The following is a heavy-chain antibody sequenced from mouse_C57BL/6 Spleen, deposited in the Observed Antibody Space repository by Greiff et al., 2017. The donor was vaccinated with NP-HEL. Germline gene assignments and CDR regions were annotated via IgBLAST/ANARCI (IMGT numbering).Heavy chain of an antibody. D-gene: IGHD1-1*01. CDR1: GYTFTGYW. CDR2: ILPGSGST. Sequence: VQLQQSGAELMKPGASVKLSCKATGYTFTGYWIEWVKQRPGHGLEWIGEILPGSGSTNYNEKFKGKATFTADTSSNTAYMQLSSLTTEDSAIYYCARTRPCYGSSYDYFDYWGQGTTLTVSS. CDR3: ARTRPCYGSSYDYFDY. J-gene: IGHJ2*01. V-gene: IGHV1-9*01.